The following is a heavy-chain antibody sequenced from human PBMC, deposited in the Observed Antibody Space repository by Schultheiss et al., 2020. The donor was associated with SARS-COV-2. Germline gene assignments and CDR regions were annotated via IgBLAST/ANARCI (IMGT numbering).Heavy chain of an antibody. CDR1: GLTFSSHG. CDR2: ISGSGGST. J-gene: IGHJ4*02. CDR3: ARAGLGPLDY. V-gene: IGHV3-23*01. D-gene: IGHD6-19*01. Sequence: GGSLRLSCAASGLTFSSHGMHWVRQAPGKGLEWVSAISGSGGSTYYADSVKGRFTISRDNAKNTLYLQMNSLRAEDTAVYYCARAGLGPLDYWGQGTLVTVSS.